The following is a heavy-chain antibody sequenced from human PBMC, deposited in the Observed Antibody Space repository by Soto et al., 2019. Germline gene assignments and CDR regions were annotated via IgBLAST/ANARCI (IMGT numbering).Heavy chain of an antibody. D-gene: IGHD2-15*01. CDR1: GFTFSSYA. J-gene: IGHJ6*02. CDR2: ISYDGSNK. CDR3: AREATGYCSGGSCYHYYYYGMDV. Sequence: PGGSLRLSCAASGFTFSSYAMHWVRQAPGKGLEWVAVISYDGSNKYYADSVKGRFTISRDNSKNTLYLQMNSLRAEDTAVYYCAREATGYCSGGSCYHYYYYGMDVWGQGTTVTVSS. V-gene: IGHV3-30-3*01.